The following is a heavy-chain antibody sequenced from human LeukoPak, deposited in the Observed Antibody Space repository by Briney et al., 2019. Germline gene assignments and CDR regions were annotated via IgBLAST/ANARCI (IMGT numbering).Heavy chain of an antibody. Sequence: AASVKVSCKVSGYTFIDYYMHWVRRAPGQGLEWMGWINPNSGGTNYAQKFQGRVSMTRDTSISTAYMELSRLKSDDTAVYYCASGPSLGTTHPYFDYWGQGTLLTVAS. CDR2: INPNSGGT. V-gene: IGHV1-2*02. CDR3: ASGPSLGTTHPYFDY. J-gene: IGHJ4*02. CDR1: GYTFIDYY. D-gene: IGHD1-7*01.